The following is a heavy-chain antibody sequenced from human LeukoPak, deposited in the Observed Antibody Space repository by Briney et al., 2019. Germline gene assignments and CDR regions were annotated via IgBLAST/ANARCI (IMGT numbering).Heavy chain of an antibody. V-gene: IGHV3-30-3*01. CDR1: GFTFSSYN. CDR2: ISYDGSNK. Sequence: PGGSLILSCVASGFTFSSYNIHWVRQAPGKGLEWVAVISYDGSNKYYADSVKGRSTISRDNSKNTLYLQVNSLRPEDTAVYYCGRDTVGYGGAFDIWGQGTMVTVSS. J-gene: IGHJ3*02. D-gene: IGHD5-18*01. CDR3: GRDTVGYGGAFDI.